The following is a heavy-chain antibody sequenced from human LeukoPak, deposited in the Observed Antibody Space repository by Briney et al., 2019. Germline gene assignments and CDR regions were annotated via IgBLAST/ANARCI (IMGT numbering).Heavy chain of an antibody. CDR1: GYSFTSYW. V-gene: IGHV5-51*01. D-gene: IGHD3-10*01. Sequence: GESLKISCKGSGYSFTSYWIGWVRQMPGEGLEWMGIIYPGDSDTRCSPSFQGQVTISADKSISTAYLQWSSLKASDTAMYYCAREYYYGSGSSYNWFDPWGQGTLVTVSS. J-gene: IGHJ5*02. CDR3: AREYYYGSGSSYNWFDP. CDR2: IYPGDSDT.